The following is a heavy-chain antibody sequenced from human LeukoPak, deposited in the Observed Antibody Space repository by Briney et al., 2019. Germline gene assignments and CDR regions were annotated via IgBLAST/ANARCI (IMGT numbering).Heavy chain of an antibody. V-gene: IGHV3-23*01. CDR2: ISGSGGST. D-gene: IGHD3-9*01. J-gene: IGHJ4*02. CDR1: GFTFSSYA. CDR3: AKDLLYYDILTGSY. Sequence: SGGSLRLSCAASGFTFSSYAMSWVRQAPGKGLEWVSAISGSGGSTYYADSVKGRFTISRDNSKNTLYLQMNSLRAEDTAVYYCAKDLLYYDILTGSYWGQGTLVTVSS.